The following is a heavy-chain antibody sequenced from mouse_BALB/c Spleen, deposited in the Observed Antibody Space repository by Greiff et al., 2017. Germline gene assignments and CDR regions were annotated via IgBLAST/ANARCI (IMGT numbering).Heavy chain of an antibody. Sequence: QVQLQQSGAELMKPGASVKISCKATGYTFSSYWIEWVKQRPGHGLEWIGEILPGSGSTNYNEKFKGKATFTADTSSNTAYMQLSSLTSEDSAVYCFARYSRSFDYWGQGTTLTVSS. J-gene: IGHJ2*01. CDR2: ILPGSGST. CDR3: ARYSRSFDY. V-gene: IGHV1-9*01. CDR1: GYTFSSYW.